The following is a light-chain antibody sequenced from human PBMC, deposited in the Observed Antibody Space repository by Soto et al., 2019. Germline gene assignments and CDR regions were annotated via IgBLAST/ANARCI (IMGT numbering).Light chain of an antibody. J-gene: IGKJ2*01. CDR1: QSVSSY. CDR3: QQRTNWPT. V-gene: IGKV3-11*01. Sequence: TQSPATLSLSPGERATLSCRASQSVSSYLAWYQQKPGQAPRLLIYDASNRAAGIPARFSGSGSGTDFTLTISSLEPEDFAIYYCQQRTNWPTFGQGTKLEI. CDR2: DAS.